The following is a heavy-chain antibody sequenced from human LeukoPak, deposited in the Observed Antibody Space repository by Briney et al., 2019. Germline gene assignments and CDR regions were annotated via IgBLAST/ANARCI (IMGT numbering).Heavy chain of an antibody. CDR2: INNDGVST. CDR3: ARKPLSGGYGGTIDY. V-gene: IGHV3-74*01. Sequence: PGGSLRLSCATSGFTLSSYWMHWVRQVPGKGLEWLSRINNDGVSTSYADSVKGRFTISRDNAKNTLYLRMNSLRAEDTAIYYCARKPLSGGYGGTIDYWGQGTLVTASS. J-gene: IGHJ4*02. CDR1: GFTLSSYW. D-gene: IGHD5-12*01.